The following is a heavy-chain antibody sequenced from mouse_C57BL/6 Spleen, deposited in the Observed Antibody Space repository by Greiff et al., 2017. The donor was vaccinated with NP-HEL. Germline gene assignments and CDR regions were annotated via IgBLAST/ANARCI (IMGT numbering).Heavy chain of an antibody. Sequence: EVQLQQSGAELVRPGASVKLSCTASGFNIKDDYMHWVKQRPEQGLEWIGWIDPENGDTEYASKFQGKATITADTSSNTAYLQLSSLTSEDTAVYYCTTDYYGSSLGAMDYWGQGTSVTVSS. J-gene: IGHJ4*01. CDR3: TTDYYGSSLGAMDY. V-gene: IGHV14-4*01. CDR1: GFNIKDDY. CDR2: IDPENGDT. D-gene: IGHD1-1*01.